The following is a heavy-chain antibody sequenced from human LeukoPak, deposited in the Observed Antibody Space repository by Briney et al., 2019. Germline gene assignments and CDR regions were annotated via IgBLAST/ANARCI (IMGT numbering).Heavy chain of an antibody. CDR2: ISGSGGST. CDR3: AKARKQWLVLGWFDP. J-gene: IGHJ5*02. D-gene: IGHD6-19*01. V-gene: IGHV3-23*01. Sequence: GASLRLSCAASGFTFSSYAMSWVRQAPGKGLEWVSAISGSGGSTYYADSVKGRFTISRDNSKNTLCLQMNSLRAEDTAVYYCAKARKQWLVLGWFDPWGQGTLVTVSS. CDR1: GFTFSSYA.